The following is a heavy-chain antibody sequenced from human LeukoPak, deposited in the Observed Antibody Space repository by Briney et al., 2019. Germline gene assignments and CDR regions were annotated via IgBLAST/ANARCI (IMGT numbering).Heavy chain of an antibody. V-gene: IGHV3-53*01. CDR3: ARENDDGITMMRAFDI. D-gene: IGHD3-22*01. Sequence: GGSLRLSCAASGFTFSNYWMSWVRQAPGRGLEWVSVIYSGGSTYYADSVKGRFTISRDNSKNTLYLQMNSLRAEDTAVYYCARENDDGITMMRAFDIWGQGTMVTVSS. J-gene: IGHJ3*02. CDR2: IYSGGST. CDR1: GFTFSNYW.